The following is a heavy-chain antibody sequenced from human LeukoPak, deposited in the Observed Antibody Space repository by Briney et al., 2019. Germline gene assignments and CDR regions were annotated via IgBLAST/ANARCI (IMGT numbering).Heavy chain of an antibody. Sequence: ASVRVSCKASGGTFSSYAISWVRQAPRQGLEWMGGIIPIFGTANYAQKFQGRVTITADESTSTAYMELSSLRSEDTAVYYCAGRQQLGRGILYYGMDVWGQGTTVTVSS. CDR1: GGTFSSYA. CDR2: IIPIFGTA. CDR3: AGRQQLGRGILYYGMDV. V-gene: IGHV1-69*13. D-gene: IGHD6-13*01. J-gene: IGHJ6*02.